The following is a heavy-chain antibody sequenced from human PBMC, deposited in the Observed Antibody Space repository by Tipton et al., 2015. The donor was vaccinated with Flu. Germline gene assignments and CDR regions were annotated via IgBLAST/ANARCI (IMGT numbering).Heavy chain of an antibody. J-gene: IGHJ4*02. CDR3: TRRLVED. CDR2: INYDGSTI. Sequence: SLRLSCAASGFTFSSYGMHWVRQAPGKGLEWVANINYDGSTIYYVDSVKGRFTISRDNAKNSLYLQMNNLRAEDTAMYYCTRRLVEDWGQGTQVTVSS. CDR1: GFTFSSYG. V-gene: IGHV3-7*01.